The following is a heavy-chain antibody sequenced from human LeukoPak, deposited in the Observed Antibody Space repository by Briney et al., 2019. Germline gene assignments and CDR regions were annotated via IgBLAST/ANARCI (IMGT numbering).Heavy chain of an antibody. CDR1: GFSFSSYW. CDR2: IKQDGSEK. CDR3: AKDGITIFGVAPSDY. J-gene: IGHJ4*02. V-gene: IGHV3-7*03. D-gene: IGHD3-3*01. Sequence: GGSLRLSCAASGFSFSSYWMSWVRQAPGKGLEWVANIKQDGSEKYYVDSVKGRFTISRDNAKNSLYLQMNSLRAEDTAVYYCAKDGITIFGVAPSDYWGQGTLVTVSS.